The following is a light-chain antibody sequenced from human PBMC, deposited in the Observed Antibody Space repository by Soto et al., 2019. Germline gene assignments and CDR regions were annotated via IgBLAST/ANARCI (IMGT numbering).Light chain of an antibody. CDR3: QSYDSSLSGRV. CDR1: SSNIGAGYD. Sequence: QSVLTQPPSVSGAPGQRVTISCTGSSSNIGAGYDVPWYQQLPGTAPKLLISGNSNRPSGVPDRFSGSKSGTSASLAITGLQAEDEADYYCQSYDSSLSGRVFGTGTKLTVL. J-gene: IGLJ1*01. V-gene: IGLV1-40*01. CDR2: GNS.